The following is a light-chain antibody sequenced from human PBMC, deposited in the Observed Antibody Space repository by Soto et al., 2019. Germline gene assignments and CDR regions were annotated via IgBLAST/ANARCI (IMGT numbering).Light chain of an antibody. CDR3: AARDDTLNYLL. J-gene: IGLJ2*01. Sequence: QSLLTQPRPASETPGQTDTIYCSGTTSNIGRTTVNWYQQLPGRAPKLLIYGNSQGPSGVPDRFSDSKSGPSASLAITGPRSQDEADYPCAARDDTLNYLLFGGGTQVTVL. CDR1: TSNIGRTT. V-gene: IGLV1-44*01. CDR2: GNS.